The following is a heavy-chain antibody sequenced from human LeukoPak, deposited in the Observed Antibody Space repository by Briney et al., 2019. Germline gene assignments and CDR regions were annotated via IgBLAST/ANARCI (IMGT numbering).Heavy chain of an antibody. CDR1: GFTFSSYS. D-gene: IGHD6-13*01. CDR2: ISSSSSYI. J-gene: IGHJ3*02. CDR3: ARVKIAAAGTLDAFDI. V-gene: IGHV3-21*01. Sequence: GGSLRLSCAASGFTFSSYSMNWVRQAPGKGLEWVSSISSSSSYIYYADSVKGRFTISRDNAKNSLYLQMNSLRAEDTAVYYCARVKIAAAGTLDAFDIWGQGTMVTVSS.